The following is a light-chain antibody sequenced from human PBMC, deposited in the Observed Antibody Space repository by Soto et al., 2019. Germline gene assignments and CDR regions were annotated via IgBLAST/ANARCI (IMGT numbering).Light chain of an antibody. Sequence: DIQMTQSPSTLSASVGDRVTITCRASQSISNWLAWYQQKPGTAPNLLIYKASTLQSGVPSRFSGRGSGTEFTLPISSLQPDDSETYSSKQYSENGPFAQGTRVNIK. CDR2: KAS. CDR3: KQYSENGP. J-gene: IGKJ1*01. CDR1: QSISNW. V-gene: IGKV1-5*03.